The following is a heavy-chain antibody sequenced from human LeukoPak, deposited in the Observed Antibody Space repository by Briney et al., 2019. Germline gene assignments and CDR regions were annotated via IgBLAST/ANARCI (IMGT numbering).Heavy chain of an antibody. D-gene: IGHD6-13*01. Sequence: ASVKVSCKASGYTFTSYDINWVRQATGQGLEWMGWMNPNSGNTGYAQKFQGRVTMTRNTSISTAYMELSSLRSEDTAVYYCARASRIAAAGPYNWFDPWGQGTLVTVSS. CDR2: MNPNSGNT. J-gene: IGHJ5*02. CDR1: GYTFTSYD. CDR3: ARASRIAAAGPYNWFDP. V-gene: IGHV1-8*01.